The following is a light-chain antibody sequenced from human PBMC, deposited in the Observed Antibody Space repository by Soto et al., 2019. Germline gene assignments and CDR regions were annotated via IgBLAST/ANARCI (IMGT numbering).Light chain of an antibody. V-gene: IGLV2-23*01. CDR2: EGS. J-gene: IGLJ2*01. Sequence: QSALTEPVSVSGSPGQSSTISCTGATSDSGSYNLVTWYLQHPGKTPKLMIYEGSKRESGVSNRFSGSMSDNTASLTVSGLQADDEVDYYCCSYAGSGSYVVFGGGTKVTVL. CDR3: CSYAGSGSYVV. CDR1: TSDSGSYNL.